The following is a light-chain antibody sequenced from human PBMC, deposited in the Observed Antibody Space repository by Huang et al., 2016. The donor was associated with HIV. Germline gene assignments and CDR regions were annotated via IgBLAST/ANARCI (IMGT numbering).Light chain of an antibody. CDR1: QDISNY. V-gene: IGKV1-33*01. Sequence: DIQMTQSPYSLSASIGDRVTIPCQASQDISNYLNWYQQKPGKAPRLLIYDTSNLETGVPSRFSGSGSGTDFTFTISSLQPEDIATYYCQHHDNLPFTFGPGTKVDIK. J-gene: IGKJ3*01. CDR3: QHHDNLPFT. CDR2: DTS.